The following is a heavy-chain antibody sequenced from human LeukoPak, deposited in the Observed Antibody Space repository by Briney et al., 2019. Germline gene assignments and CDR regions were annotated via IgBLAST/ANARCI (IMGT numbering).Heavy chain of an antibody. V-gene: IGHV3-7*01. J-gene: IGHJ4*02. CDR2: IKQDGSEK. CDR3: ARDFRGSPGY. Sequence: GSLRLSCAASGFTFNNYWMSWVRQAPRKGLEWVANIKQDGSEKYYVDSVKGRFTISRDNAKNSLYLQMNSLRAEDTAVYYCARDFRGSPGYWGQGTLVTVSS. CDR1: GFTFNNYW. D-gene: IGHD3-10*01.